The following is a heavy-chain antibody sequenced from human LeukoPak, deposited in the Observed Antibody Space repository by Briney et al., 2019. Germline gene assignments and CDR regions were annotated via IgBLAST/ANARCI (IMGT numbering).Heavy chain of an antibody. CDR2: ISSSSSYI. Sequence: GGSLSLSCAASGFTFSSYSMNWVRQAPGQGLEWESSISSSSSYIYYEDSVKDRFTISRDNATNSMYLQMSSLRAEDTAVYYCARSTSIEKRDGYNYGDFDYWGEGNLVTVSS. V-gene: IGHV3-21*01. D-gene: IGHD5-24*01. CDR3: ARSTSIEKRDGYNYGDFDY. CDR1: GFTFSSYS. J-gene: IGHJ4*02.